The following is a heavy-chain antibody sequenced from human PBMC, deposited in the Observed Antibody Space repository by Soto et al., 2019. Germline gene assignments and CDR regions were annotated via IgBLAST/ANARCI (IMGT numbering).Heavy chain of an antibody. CDR2: ISTHNGNT. D-gene: IGHD3-3*01. J-gene: IGHJ3*01. V-gene: IGHV1-18*04. Sequence: QDQLVQSGAEVKKPGASVKVSCKASVFTSSGISWVRQAPGQRLELMGWISTHNGNTINAQKLQGRVIITMDTSTTTVYMEFRSLRPDDSAVYLCAREGILGLFDAYDLWGQGTMVTVSS. CDR1: VFTSSG. CDR3: AREGILGLFDAYDL.